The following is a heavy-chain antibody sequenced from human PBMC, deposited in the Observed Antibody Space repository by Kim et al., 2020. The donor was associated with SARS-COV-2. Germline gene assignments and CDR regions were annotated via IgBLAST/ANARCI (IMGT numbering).Heavy chain of an antibody. CDR1: GFTFSSYG. CDR3: AKLYGDPLYYYYMDV. J-gene: IGHJ6*03. Sequence: GGSLRLSCAASGFTFSSYGMSWVRQAPGKGLEWVSDISGSGGSTYYADSVKGRFTISRDNSKNTLYLQMNSLRAEDTAVYYCAKLYGDPLYYYYMDVWGKATTVTVSS. V-gene: IGHV3-23*01. CDR2: ISGSGGST. D-gene: IGHD4-17*01.